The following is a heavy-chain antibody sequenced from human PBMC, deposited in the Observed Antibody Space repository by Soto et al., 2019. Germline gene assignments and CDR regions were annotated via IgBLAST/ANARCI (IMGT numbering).Heavy chain of an antibody. J-gene: IGHJ5*02. CDR2: INAGNGNT. D-gene: IGHD2-8*01. Sequence: SVKCSCQDPRYTCTRHAMHWVRQSPGQSLGWMGCINAGNGNTKYSQKFQGRVTITRDTSASTAYMELSSLRSEDTAVYYCTRAPKYCTNGVCYITPRFDPWGQGTLVTVYS. CDR3: TRAPKYCTNGVCYITPRFDP. V-gene: IGHV1-3*01. CDR1: RYTCTRHA.